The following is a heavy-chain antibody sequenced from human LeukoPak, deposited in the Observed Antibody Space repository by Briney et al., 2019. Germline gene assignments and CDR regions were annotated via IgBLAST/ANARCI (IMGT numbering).Heavy chain of an antibody. D-gene: IGHD1-26*01. J-gene: IGHJ6*02. CDR1: GYLFTTYW. V-gene: IGHV5-51*01. Sequence: PGESLQISCKGSGYLFTTYWIGWVRQLPGKGLEWMGIIYPGDSDTRYSPSFQGQVTISADKSISTAYLQWSSLKASDTAMYYCARPGYSGSYLDYYYGMDVWGQGTTDTVSS. CDR3: ARPGYSGSYLDYYYGMDV. CDR2: IYPGDSDT.